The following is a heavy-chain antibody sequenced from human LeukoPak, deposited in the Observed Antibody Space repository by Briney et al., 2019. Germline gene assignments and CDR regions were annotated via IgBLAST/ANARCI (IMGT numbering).Heavy chain of an antibody. J-gene: IGHJ4*02. CDR3: AKTIGGYNYGGDY. D-gene: IGHD5-24*01. V-gene: IGHV3-23*01. CDR1: GFTFSSYA. CDR2: ISGSGGST. Sequence: PGGSLRLSCAASGFTFSSYAMSWVRQAPGKGLEWVSAISGSGGSTYYADSVEGRFTISRDNSKNTLYLQMNSLRAEDTAVYYCAKTIGGYNYGGDYWGQGTLVTVSS.